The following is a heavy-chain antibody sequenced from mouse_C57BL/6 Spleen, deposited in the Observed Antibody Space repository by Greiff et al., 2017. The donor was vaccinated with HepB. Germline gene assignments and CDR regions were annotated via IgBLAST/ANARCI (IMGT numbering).Heavy chain of an antibody. CDR3: TRCPLHYYGSSLSFFDY. CDR1: GYTFTSYW. Sequence: EVQLQQSGTVLARPGASVKMSCKTSGYTFTSYWMHWVKQRPGQGLEWIGAIYPGNSDTSYNQKFKGKAKLTAVTSARTAYMELSSLTNEVAAVYYCTRCPLHYYGSSLSFFDYWGQGTTLTVSS. V-gene: IGHV1-5*01. D-gene: IGHD1-1*01. CDR2: IYPGNSDT. J-gene: IGHJ2*01.